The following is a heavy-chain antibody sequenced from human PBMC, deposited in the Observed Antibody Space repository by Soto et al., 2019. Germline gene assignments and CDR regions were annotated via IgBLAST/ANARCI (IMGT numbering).Heavy chain of an antibody. D-gene: IGHD2-21*01. CDR3: ASRRGDGYFEY. CDR2: ISSDGSSR. CDR1: GFTFSTYP. J-gene: IGHJ4*02. Sequence: QVQLVESGGGVVQPERSLRLSCAASGFTFSTYPMYWVRQAPGKGLEWLAFISSDGSSRYYTDSVKGRFTISRDNSKNTVFLQMSSLRAEDTAVYYCASRRGDGYFEYWGQGTLVTVSS. V-gene: IGHV3-30-3*01.